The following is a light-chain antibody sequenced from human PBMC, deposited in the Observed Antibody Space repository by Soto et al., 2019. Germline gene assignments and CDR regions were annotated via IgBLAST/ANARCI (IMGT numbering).Light chain of an antibody. V-gene: IGKV1-5*03. CDR1: QSISSW. CDR2: KAS. CDR3: QQYNSYWT. Sequence: DIPMTQSPSTLSASVRDRVTITCRASQSISSWLAWYQQKPGKAPKLLIYKASTLESGVPSRFSGSGSGTEFTLTISSLQPDDFATYYCQQYNSYWTFGQGTQVEIK. J-gene: IGKJ1*01.